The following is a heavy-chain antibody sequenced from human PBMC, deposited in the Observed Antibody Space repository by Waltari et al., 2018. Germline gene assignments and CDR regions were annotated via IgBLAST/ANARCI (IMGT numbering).Heavy chain of an antibody. J-gene: IGHJ4*02. CDR1: GFTFSCYS. Sequence: EVQLVESGGGLVQPGGSLRLSCAASGFTFSCYSMNWVRQAPGKGLEWVSYISSSSSTIYYADSVKGRFTISRDNAKNSLYLQMNSLRAEDTAVYYCAREYYDFWSGYVHFDYWGQGTLVTVSS. CDR2: ISSSSSTI. D-gene: IGHD3-3*01. CDR3: AREYYDFWSGYVHFDY. V-gene: IGHV3-48*01.